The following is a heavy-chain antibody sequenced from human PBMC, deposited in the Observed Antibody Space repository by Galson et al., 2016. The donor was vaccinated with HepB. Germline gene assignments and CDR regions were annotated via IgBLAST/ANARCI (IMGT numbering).Heavy chain of an antibody. CDR1: GFTFTNHG. CDR2: VWFDGTTK. CDR3: ARESSSFENYYYGMDV. V-gene: IGHV3-33*01. D-gene: IGHD2-2*01. Sequence: SLRLSCAASGFTFTNHGMHWVRQAPGKGLEWVAVVWFDGTTKYYADSVKGRFTISRDNSKDKRYLQMNSLRAEDTALYYFARESSSFENYYYGMDVWGQGTTVSVSS. J-gene: IGHJ6*02.